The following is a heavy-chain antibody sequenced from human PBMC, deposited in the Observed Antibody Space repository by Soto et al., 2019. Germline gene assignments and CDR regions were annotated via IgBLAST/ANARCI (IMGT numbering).Heavy chain of an antibody. Sequence: LRLSCAASGFTFSSYGMHWVRQAPGKGLEWVAVISYDGSNKYYADSVKGRFTISRDNSKNTLYLQMNSLRAEDTAVYYCAKTPNIWFGELSRWGQGTLVTVSS. CDR3: AKTPNIWFGELSR. J-gene: IGHJ4*02. CDR2: ISYDGSNK. CDR1: GFTFSSYG. V-gene: IGHV3-30*18. D-gene: IGHD3-10*01.